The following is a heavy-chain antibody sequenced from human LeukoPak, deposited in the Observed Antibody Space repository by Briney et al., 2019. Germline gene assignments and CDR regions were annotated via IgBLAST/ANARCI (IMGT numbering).Heavy chain of an antibody. CDR3: ARGGEQAAGFYYYYMDV. J-gene: IGHJ6*03. V-gene: IGHV3-48*03. CDR2: ISSSGSTI. Sequence: PGGSLRLSCAASGFTFSSYEMNWVRQAPGKGLEWVSYISSSGSTIYYADSVKGRFTISRDNAKNPLYLQMNSLRAEDTAVYYCARGGEQAAGFYYYYMDVWGKGTTVTISS. D-gene: IGHD6-13*01. CDR1: GFTFSSYE.